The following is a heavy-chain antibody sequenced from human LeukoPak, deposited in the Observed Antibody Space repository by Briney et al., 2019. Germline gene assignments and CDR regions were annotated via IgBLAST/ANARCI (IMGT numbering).Heavy chain of an antibody. V-gene: IGHV3-13*01. CDR3: ARMSGYYSSHYYYGMDV. J-gene: IGHJ6*02. CDR2: IGTAGDT. CDR1: GFTFSNYD. D-gene: IGHD3-22*01. Sequence: PGGSLRLSCAASGFTFSNYDMPWVRQVTGKGLEWVSGIGTAGDTYYPGSVKGRFTISRENAKNSLYLQMNSLRAGDTAVYYCARMSGYYSSHYYYGMDVWGQGTTVTVSS.